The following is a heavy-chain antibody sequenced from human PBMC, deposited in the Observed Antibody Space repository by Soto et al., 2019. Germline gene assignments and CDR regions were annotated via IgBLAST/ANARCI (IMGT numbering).Heavy chain of an antibody. CDR1: GYSFTSYW. CDR2: IDPSNSYT. J-gene: IGHJ6*02. CDR3: ARHRFPRGGMDV. D-gene: IGHD3-10*01. V-gene: IGHV5-10-1*01. Sequence: RGESLKISCKGSGYSFTSYWISWARQMPGKGLEWMGRIDPSNSYTNYSPSFQGHVTISADKSISTAYLQWSSLKASDTAMYYCARHRFPRGGMDVWGQGTTVTVSS.